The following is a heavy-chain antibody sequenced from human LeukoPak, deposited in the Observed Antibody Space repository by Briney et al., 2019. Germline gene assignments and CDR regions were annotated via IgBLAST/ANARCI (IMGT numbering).Heavy chain of an antibody. CDR1: GYTFTGYY. D-gene: IGHD6-19*01. CDR3: ARGDNSGWSEDAFDI. J-gene: IGHJ3*02. CDR2: IKPNSDAT. Sequence: ASVKVSCKASGYTFTGYYMHWVREAPGQGLEWMGWIKPNSDATHYAQKFQGRVTVTRDTSINTAYMELSRLRSDDTAVYFCARGDNSGWSEDAFDIWGQGTVVTVSS. V-gene: IGHV1-2*02.